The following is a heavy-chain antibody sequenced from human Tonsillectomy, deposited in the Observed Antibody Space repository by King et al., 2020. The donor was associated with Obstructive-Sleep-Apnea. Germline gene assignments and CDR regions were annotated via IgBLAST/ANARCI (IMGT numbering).Heavy chain of an antibody. CDR3: AEVGDGYNF. CDR1: GGSFSGYY. CDR2: INHSGST. V-gene: IGHV4-34*01. Sequence: VQLPQGGAGLLKPSETLSLTCAVYGGSFSGYYWSWIRQPPGKGLEWIGEINHSGSTNYNPSLKSRVTISVDTSKNQFSLKLSSVTAADTAVYYCAEVGDGYNFWGQGTLVTVSS. D-gene: IGHD5-24*01. J-gene: IGHJ4*02.